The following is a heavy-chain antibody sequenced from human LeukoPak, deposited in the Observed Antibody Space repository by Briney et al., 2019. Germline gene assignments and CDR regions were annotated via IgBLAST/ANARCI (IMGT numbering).Heavy chain of an antibody. V-gene: IGHV3-11*01. CDR3: AREARGSGRDFDY. J-gene: IGHJ4*02. CDR1: GSSFSYFY. Sequence: GGSLRLSCAASGSSFSYFYMSWIRQAPGMGLEWISYIGTRSNPIYYADSVKGRFTISRDDAKNSLYLQMNSLRDEDTAVYFCAREARGSGRDFDYWGQGILVTVSS. D-gene: IGHD1-26*01. CDR2: IGTRSNPI.